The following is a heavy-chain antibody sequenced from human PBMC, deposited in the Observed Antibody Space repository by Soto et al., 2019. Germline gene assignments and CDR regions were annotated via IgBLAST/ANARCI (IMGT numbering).Heavy chain of an antibody. CDR1: GGTFSSYA. CDR3: ARSGYRYGYGYYYCMDV. V-gene: IGHV1-69*12. Sequence: QVQLVQSGAEVKKPGSSVKVSCKASGGTFSSYAISWVRQAPGQGHQWMGGIIAIVGTANYAQKFQGRVTITADESTSTAYMELSSVGSEDTAVYYCARSGYRYGYGYYYCMDVWGQGTTVTVSS. J-gene: IGHJ6*02. CDR2: IIAIVGTA. D-gene: IGHD5-18*01.